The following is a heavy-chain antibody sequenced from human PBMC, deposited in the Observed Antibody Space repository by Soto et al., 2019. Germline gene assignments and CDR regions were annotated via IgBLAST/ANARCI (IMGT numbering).Heavy chain of an antibody. CDR2: IYHSGST. CDR1: GGSISSGGYS. Sequence: QLQLQESGSGLVKPSQTLSLTCAVSGGSISSGGYSWYWIRQPPGKGLEWIGYIYHSGSTYYNPSLKSRVTISVDRSKNQFSPKLTSVTAAETAVYYCASGRPTALDYWGKGTLVTVSS. V-gene: IGHV4-30-2*01. CDR3: ASGRPTALDY. J-gene: IGHJ4*02. D-gene: IGHD1-26*01.